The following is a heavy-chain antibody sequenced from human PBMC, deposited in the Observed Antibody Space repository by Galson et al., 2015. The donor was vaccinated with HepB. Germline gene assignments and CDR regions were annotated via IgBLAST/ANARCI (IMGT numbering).Heavy chain of an antibody. D-gene: IGHD3-10*01. J-gene: IGHJ5*02. CDR3: ARGGCGGNWFDP. CDR1: GFTFSDYY. Sequence: SLRLSCAASGFTFSDYYMSWIRQAPGKGLEWISYISQSGTYTNYADSVKGRFTISRDNAQNSLYLQINSLRAEDTAVYYCARGGCGGNWFDPWGQGTLVTVSS. V-gene: IGHV3-11*05. CDR2: ISQSGTYT.